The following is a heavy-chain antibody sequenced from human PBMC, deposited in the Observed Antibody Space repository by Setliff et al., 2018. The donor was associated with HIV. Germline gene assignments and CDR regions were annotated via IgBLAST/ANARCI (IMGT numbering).Heavy chain of an antibody. CDR3: AREGAAAGLGLDY. CDR1: GYTFTTHA. CDR2: INAGNGNT. V-gene: IGHV1-3*03. D-gene: IGHD6-13*01. J-gene: IGHJ4*02. Sequence: ASVKVSCKASGYTFTTHAMHWVRQAPGQRLEWMGWINAGNGNTKYSQEFQGRVTITKDTSASTAYMELSSLRSEDMAVYYCAREGAAAGLGLDYWGQGTLVTVSS.